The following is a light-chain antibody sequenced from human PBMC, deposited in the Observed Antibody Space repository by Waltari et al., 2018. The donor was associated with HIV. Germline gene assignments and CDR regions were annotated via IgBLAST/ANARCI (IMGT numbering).Light chain of an antibody. V-gene: IGLV1-44*01. CDR2: SNN. CDR1: SSNIGSNT. J-gene: IGLJ3*02. CDR3: AAWDDSLNAWV. Sequence: QSVLTQPPSASGTPGQRVTISCSGSSSNIGSNTVNWYQQLPGTAPKLLSYSNNPRPSGVPDRCAGSKSGTSASLAISGLQSEDEADYYCAAWDDSLNAWVFGGGTKLTVL.